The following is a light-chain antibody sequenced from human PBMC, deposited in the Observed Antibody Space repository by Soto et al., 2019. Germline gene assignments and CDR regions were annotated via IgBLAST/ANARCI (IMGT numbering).Light chain of an antibody. CDR1: QSISNW. Sequence: DIQMTQSPSTLSASVGDRVTITCRASQSISNWLAWYQQKPGKAPKLLIYKASSLESGVTSRFSGSGSGTELTLTISSLQPDDFATYYCQQYNSYPWTFGQGTKVEIK. V-gene: IGKV1-5*03. CDR3: QQYNSYPWT. J-gene: IGKJ1*01. CDR2: KAS.